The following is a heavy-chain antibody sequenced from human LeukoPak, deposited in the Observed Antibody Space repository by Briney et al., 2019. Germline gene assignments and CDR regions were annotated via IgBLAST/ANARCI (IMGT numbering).Heavy chain of an antibody. CDR3: ATGSSFPDD. Sequence: SVKVSCKASGGAFNTYAINWVRQAPGQGLEWMGRLIPIPGIANYAQRFQGRVTITADKSTSTVYMELSSLRSDDTAVYYCATGSSFPDDWGQGTLVTVSS. V-gene: IGHV1-69*04. CDR1: GGAFNTYA. D-gene: IGHD6-19*01. J-gene: IGHJ4*02. CDR2: LIPIPGIA.